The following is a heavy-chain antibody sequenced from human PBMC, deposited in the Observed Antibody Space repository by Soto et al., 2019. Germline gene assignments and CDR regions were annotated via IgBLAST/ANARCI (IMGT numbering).Heavy chain of an antibody. CDR2: IYYSGNT. D-gene: IGHD2-2*01. CDR3: VRYCSTTKCPFDY. J-gene: IGHJ4*02. Sequence: SETLSLTCTVSGGSISSGGSYWGWIRQPPGKGLEWIGYIYYSGNTYFNPPLKSRVTLSVDTSKNQFSLNLSSVTAADTAVYYCVRYCSTTKCPFDYWGQGTLVTVSS. CDR1: GGSISSGGSY. V-gene: IGHV4-30-4*01.